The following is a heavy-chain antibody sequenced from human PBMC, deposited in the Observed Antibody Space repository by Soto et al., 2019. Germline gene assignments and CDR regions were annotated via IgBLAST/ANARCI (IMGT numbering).Heavy chain of an antibody. D-gene: IGHD3-3*01. V-gene: IGHV1-69*13. J-gene: IGHJ5*01. CDR1: GGTFSSYS. CDR2: IIPILGTV. CDR3: ATRVSISGVVISWFDP. Sequence: SVKVSCKASGGTFSSYSISWVRQAPGQGLEWMGGIIPILGTVQYAQMFQDRLTITADESTSTAYMELSRLKSDDTAVYYCATRVSISGVVISWFDPWGRGTLVTVSS.